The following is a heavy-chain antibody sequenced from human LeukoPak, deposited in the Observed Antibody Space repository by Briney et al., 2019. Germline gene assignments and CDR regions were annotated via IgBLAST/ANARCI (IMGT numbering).Heavy chain of an antibody. J-gene: IGHJ4*02. V-gene: IGHV3-23*01. Sequence: GGSLRLSCAASGFTFSSYGMSWVRQAPGKGLEWVSAISGSGGSTYYADSVKGRFTISRDNSKNSLYLQMNSLRAEDTALYYCAKDLLSRRVHDYYPDYWGQGTLVTVSS. D-gene: IGHD3-16*01. CDR1: GFTFSSYG. CDR3: AKDLLSRRVHDYYPDY. CDR2: ISGSGGST.